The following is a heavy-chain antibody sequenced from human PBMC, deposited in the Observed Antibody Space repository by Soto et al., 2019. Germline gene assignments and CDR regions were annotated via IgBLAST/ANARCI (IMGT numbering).Heavy chain of an antibody. CDR3: ATAYGFEYYFDY. D-gene: IGHD2-2*03. CDR1: GYTLTELS. J-gene: IGHJ4*02. V-gene: IGHV1-24*01. CDR2: FDPEDGET. Sequence: GASLNVSCKFSGYTLTELSMHWVRQAPGKGLEWMGGFDPEDGETIYAQKFQGRVTMTEDTSTDTAYMELSSLRSEDTAVYYCATAYGFEYYFDYWGQGTLVTVSS.